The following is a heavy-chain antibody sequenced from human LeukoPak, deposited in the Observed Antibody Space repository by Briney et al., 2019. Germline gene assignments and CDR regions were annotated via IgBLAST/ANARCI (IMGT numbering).Heavy chain of an antibody. J-gene: IGHJ4*02. Sequence: SETLSLTCAVYGGSFSGYYWSWIRQPPGKGLEWIGEINHSGSTNYNPSLKSRVTISVDTSKNQFSLKLSSVTAADTAVYYCARHHYSAGDYWGQGTLVTVSS. V-gene: IGHV4-34*01. CDR3: ARHHYSAGDY. CDR1: GGSFSGYY. CDR2: INHSGST. D-gene: IGHD2-15*01.